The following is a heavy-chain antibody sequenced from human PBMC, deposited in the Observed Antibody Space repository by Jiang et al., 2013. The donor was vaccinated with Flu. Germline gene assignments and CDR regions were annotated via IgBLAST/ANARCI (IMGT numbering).Heavy chain of an antibody. CDR3: AADASKGQGGYYYYYYMDV. J-gene: IGHJ6*03. V-gene: IGHV1-58*01. CDR2: IVVGSGNT. Sequence: TSVKVSCKASGFTFTSSAVQWVRQARGQRLEWIGWIVVGSGNTNYAQKFQERVTITRDMSTSTAYMELSSLRSEDTAVYYCAADASKGQGGYYYYYYMDVWGKGTTATVSS. D-gene: IGHD3-16*01. CDR1: GFTFTSSA.